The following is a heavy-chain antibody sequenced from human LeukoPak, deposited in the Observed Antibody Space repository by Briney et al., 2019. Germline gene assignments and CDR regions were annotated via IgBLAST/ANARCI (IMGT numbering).Heavy chain of an antibody. V-gene: IGHV4-39*07. D-gene: IGHD3-9*01. CDR1: GGSISSSSYY. CDR3: ARLPYGGGRELRYFDWLLSSRSGRVYFDY. J-gene: IGHJ4*02. CDR2: IYYSGST. Sequence: SETLSLTCTASGGSISSSSYYWGWIRQPPGKGLEWIGSIYYSGSTYYNPSLKSRVTISVDTSKNQFSLKLSSVTAADTAVYYCARLPYGGGRELRYFDWLLSSRSGRVYFDYWGQGTLVTVSS.